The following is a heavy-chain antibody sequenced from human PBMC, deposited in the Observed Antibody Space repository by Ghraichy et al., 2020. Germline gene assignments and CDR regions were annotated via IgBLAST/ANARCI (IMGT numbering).Heavy chain of an antibody. V-gene: IGHV1-69*13. Sequence: SVKVSCKASGGTFSSYAVSWVRQAPGQGLEWMGGIIPYFGTSSYAQKFQGRVTITADASTSTAYMELSSLRSEDTAVYYCARDRGNDYGDYGYFYYMAVWGKGTAVTVSS. CDR1: GGTFSSYA. CDR3: ARDRGNDYGDYGYFYYMAV. J-gene: IGHJ6*03. CDR2: IIPYFGTS. D-gene: IGHD4-17*01.